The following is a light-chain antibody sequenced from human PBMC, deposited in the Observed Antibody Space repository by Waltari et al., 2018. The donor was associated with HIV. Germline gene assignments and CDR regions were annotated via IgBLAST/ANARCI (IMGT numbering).Light chain of an antibody. J-gene: IGLJ2*01. CDR1: DLNDYEH. V-gene: IGLV2-14*01. CDR2: EVI. Sequence: QSALTQPASVSGAPGQPITLPCDLNDYEHVPWYQLHPGKAPKVITYEVINRPSGLSNRFSGSKSGNTATLTISGLQPEDEADYFCTSYITSATPVFGRGTKVTVL. CDR3: TSYITSATPV.